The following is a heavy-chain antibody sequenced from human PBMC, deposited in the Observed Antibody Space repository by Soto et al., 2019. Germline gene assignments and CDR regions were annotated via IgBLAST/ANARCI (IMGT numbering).Heavy chain of an antibody. D-gene: IGHD3-3*01. Sequence: ASVKVSCKASGYTFTSYGISWVRQAPGQGLEWMGWISAYNGNTNYAQKLQGRVTMTTDTSTSTAYMELRSLRSDDTAVYYCARDYYDFWSGYSYYFDYWGQGTLVTVSS. CDR3: ARDYYDFWSGYSYYFDY. J-gene: IGHJ4*02. CDR2: ISAYNGNT. CDR1: GYTFTSYG. V-gene: IGHV1-18*01.